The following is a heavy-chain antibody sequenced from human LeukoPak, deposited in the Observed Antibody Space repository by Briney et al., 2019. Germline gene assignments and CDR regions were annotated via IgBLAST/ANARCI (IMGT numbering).Heavy chain of an antibody. J-gene: IGHJ6*02. Sequence: PSETLSLTCTVSGGSISSYYWSWIRQPAGKGLEWIGRIYTSGSTNYNPSLKSRVTISIDTSKNQFSLKVNSVTAADTAVYFCAKPPITMIRGIIIDHYYGMDIWGQGTTVTVSS. V-gene: IGHV4-4*07. CDR3: AKPPITMIRGIIIDHYYGMDI. CDR2: IYTSGST. D-gene: IGHD3-10*01. CDR1: GGSISSYY.